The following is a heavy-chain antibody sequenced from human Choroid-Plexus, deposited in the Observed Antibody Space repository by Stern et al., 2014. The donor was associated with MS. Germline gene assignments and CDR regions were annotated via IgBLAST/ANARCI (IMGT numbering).Heavy chain of an antibody. D-gene: IGHD3-3*01. Sequence: VQLEESGAEVKKPGASVKVSCKTSGYIFTGYYIHWVRQAPGQGLEWMAWIDPNTGGTKYAQKFQGRVTMSRDTSISTAYVKLSSLTSDDTAVYYCARDQRGITIFGVVTDYYYLGMDVWGQGTTVTVSS. CDR3: ARDQRGITIFGVVTDYYYLGMDV. CDR1: GYIFTGYY. V-gene: IGHV1-2*02. J-gene: IGHJ6*02. CDR2: IDPNTGGT.